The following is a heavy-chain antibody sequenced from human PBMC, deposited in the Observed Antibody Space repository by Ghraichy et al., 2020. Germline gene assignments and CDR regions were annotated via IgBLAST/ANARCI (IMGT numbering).Heavy chain of an antibody. CDR3: AFLSTVVTPAFYYFDF. J-gene: IGHJ4*02. CDR2: ISLYNGNT. D-gene: IGHD4-23*01. CDR1: GYSFTGHA. V-gene: IGHV1-18*01. Sequence: ASVKDSCKASGYSFTGHAISWVRLAPGQGLEWMGWISLYNGNTNYAQKFQDRLTMTTDTSTSTAYMELRSLRSDDTAIYFCAFLSTVVTPAFYYFDFWGQGTLVTVSS.